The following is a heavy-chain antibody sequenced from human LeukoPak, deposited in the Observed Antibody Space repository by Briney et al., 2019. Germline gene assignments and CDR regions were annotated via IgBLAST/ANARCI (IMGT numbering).Heavy chain of an antibody. V-gene: IGHV3-23*01. CDR1: GLTFSSYA. CDR2: ITGSGDNT. J-gene: IGHJ4*02. CDR3: ATDYTPYVGASAD. D-gene: IGHD1-26*01. Sequence: GGSLRLSCAASGLTFSSYAMSWVRQAPGKGLEWVSTITGSGDNTYYTESVKGRFTFSRDNSRNTLYLQMNSLRAEDTAVYYCATDYTPYVGASADWGQGTLVTVSS.